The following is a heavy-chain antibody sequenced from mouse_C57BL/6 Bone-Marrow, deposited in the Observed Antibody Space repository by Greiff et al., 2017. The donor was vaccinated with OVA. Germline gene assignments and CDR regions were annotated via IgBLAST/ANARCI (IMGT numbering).Heavy chain of an antibody. V-gene: IGHV2-2*01. D-gene: IGHD2-13*01. CDR2: LWSGGSP. Sequence: QVQLQQSGPGLVQPSQSLSITCTVSGFSLPSYGVHWVRQSPGKGLEWLGVLWSGGSPDYNAALISRLSISKDTSKSQVFYKMNSLQDDDTAIYYCARIVYYGDGDFAYWGQGTLVTVSA. J-gene: IGHJ3*01. CDR1: GFSLPSYG. CDR3: ARIVYYGDGDFAY.